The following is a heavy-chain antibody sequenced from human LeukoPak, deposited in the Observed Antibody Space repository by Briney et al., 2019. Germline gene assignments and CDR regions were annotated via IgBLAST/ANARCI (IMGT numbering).Heavy chain of an antibody. CDR3: ARGRAARPYYYYGMDV. D-gene: IGHD6-6*01. Sequence: GGSLRLSCAASGFTFSSYGMHWVRQAPGKGLEWVAVISYDGSNKYYADSVKGRFTISRDNSKNTLYLQMNSLRAEDTAVYYCARGRAARPYYYYGMDVWGQGTTVTVSS. V-gene: IGHV3-30*19. J-gene: IGHJ6*02. CDR1: GFTFSSYG. CDR2: ISYDGSNK.